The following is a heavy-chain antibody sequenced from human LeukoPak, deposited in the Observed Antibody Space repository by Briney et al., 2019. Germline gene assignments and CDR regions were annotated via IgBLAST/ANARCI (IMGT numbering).Heavy chain of an antibody. V-gene: IGHV3-53*01. Sequence: GGSLRLSCAASGFTFSNYGMSWVRQAPGKGLEWVSVFYVGGATYYADSVKGRFTISRDNSENTLYLQMKSLRAEDTAVYYCARGDGYNFFDYWGLGTLVTVSS. J-gene: IGHJ4*02. CDR2: FYVGGAT. CDR1: GFTFSNYG. CDR3: ARGDGYNFFDY. D-gene: IGHD5-24*01.